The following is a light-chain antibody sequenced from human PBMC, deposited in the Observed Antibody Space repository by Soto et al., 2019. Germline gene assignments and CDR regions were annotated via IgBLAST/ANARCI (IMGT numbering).Light chain of an antibody. Sequence: DIQMTQSPSSLSASVGYRVTITCQASQDISNYLNWYQQKPGKAPKLLIYDASNLETGVPSRFSGSGSGTDFTFTISSLQPENIATYYCQQYDNLPLTFGGGTRWIS. CDR2: DAS. J-gene: IGKJ4*01. V-gene: IGKV1-33*01. CDR3: QQYDNLPLT. CDR1: QDISNY.